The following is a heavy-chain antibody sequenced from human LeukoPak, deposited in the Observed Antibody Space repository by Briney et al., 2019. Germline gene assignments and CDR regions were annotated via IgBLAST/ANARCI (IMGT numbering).Heavy chain of an antibody. J-gene: IGHJ1*01. Sequence: PSETLSLTCAVYGGSFSGYYWSWIRQPPGKGLEWIGEINHSGSTNYNPSLKSRVTISVDTPKNQFSLKLSSVTAADTAVYYCARGRGSSWYYQYFQHWGQGTLVTVSS. CDR3: ARGRGSSWYYQYFQH. CDR1: GGSFSGYY. V-gene: IGHV4-34*01. CDR2: INHSGST. D-gene: IGHD6-13*01.